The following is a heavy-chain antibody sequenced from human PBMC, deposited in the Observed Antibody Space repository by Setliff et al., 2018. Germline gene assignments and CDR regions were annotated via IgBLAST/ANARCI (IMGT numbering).Heavy chain of an antibody. CDR2: IYPGDSDT. CDR3: ARQAISGSDAFDI. J-gene: IGHJ3*02. CDR1: GYTFTNYW. V-gene: IGHV5-51*01. Sequence: GESLKISCKSSGYTFTNYWIGWVRQMPGKGLEWMGIIYPGDSDTRYSPSFQGQVTISADKSISIAYLQWSSLKASDTAMYYCARQAISGSDAFDIWGQGTLVTVSS. D-gene: IGHD3-3*01.